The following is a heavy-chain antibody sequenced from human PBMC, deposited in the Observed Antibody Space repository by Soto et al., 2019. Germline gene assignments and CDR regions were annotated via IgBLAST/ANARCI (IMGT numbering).Heavy chain of an antibody. V-gene: IGHV3-23*01. CDR1: GFIFEDFG. J-gene: IGHJ5*02. CDR3: AKNQGVELVPLATVDWFDP. CDR2: ISGSGFKK. D-gene: IGHD1-26*01. Sequence: GGSLRLSCAASGFIFEDFGMSWVRQAPGKGLEWISSISGSGFKKYYADSVKGWFTISRDNSKSTVYLELNNLSAEDTAVYHCAKNQGVELVPLATVDWFDPWGQGSVVTVSS.